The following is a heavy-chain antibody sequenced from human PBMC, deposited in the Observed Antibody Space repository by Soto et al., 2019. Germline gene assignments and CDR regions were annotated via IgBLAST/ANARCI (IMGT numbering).Heavy chain of an antibody. CDR1: GFTFSSYA. V-gene: IGHV3-23*01. Sequence: PGGSLRLSCAASGFTFSSYAMSWVRQAPGKGLEWVSAISGSGGSTYYADSVKGRFTISRDNSKNTLYLQMNSLRAEDTAVYYCARLLRYFDWLPEYYYYGMDVWGQGTTVTVSS. D-gene: IGHD3-9*01. CDR2: ISGSGGST. CDR3: ARLLRYFDWLPEYYYYGMDV. J-gene: IGHJ6*02.